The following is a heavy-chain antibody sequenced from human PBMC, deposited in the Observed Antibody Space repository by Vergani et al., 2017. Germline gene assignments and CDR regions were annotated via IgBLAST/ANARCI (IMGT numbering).Heavy chain of an antibody. J-gene: IGHJ3*02. Sequence: QVQLQESGPGLVKPSETLSLTCTVSGGSISSYYWSWIRQPPGKGLEWIGYIYYSGCTNYNPSLKSRVTISVDTSKNQFSLKLSSVTAADTAVYYCARVERSGWSRGDAFDIWGQGTMVTVSS. CDR1: GGSISSYY. CDR2: IYYSGCT. D-gene: IGHD6-19*01. V-gene: IGHV4-59*01. CDR3: ARVERSGWSRGDAFDI.